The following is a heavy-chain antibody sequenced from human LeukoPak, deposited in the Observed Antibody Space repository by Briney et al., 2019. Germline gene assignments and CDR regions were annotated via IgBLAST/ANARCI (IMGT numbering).Heavy chain of an antibody. D-gene: IGHD1-1*01. CDR3: ARVTKNWRRIDY. Sequence: GGSLRLSCAASGFTFSSYWMHWVRQAPGKGLVYVSRINSDGSSTSYADSVKGRFTISRDNAKNTLYLQMNSLRAEDTAVYYCARVTKNWRRIDYWGQGTLVTVSS. V-gene: IGHV3-74*01. J-gene: IGHJ4*02. CDR2: INSDGSST. CDR1: GFTFSSYW.